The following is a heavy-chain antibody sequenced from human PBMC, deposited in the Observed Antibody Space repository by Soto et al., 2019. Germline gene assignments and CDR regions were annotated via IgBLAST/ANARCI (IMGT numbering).Heavy chain of an antibody. CDR3: ARVERYSSGWYYSYYGMHV. CDR1: GFTFSSYS. CDR2: ISSSSSYV. V-gene: IGHV3-21*01. J-gene: IGHJ6*02. D-gene: IGHD6-19*01. Sequence: GGSLRLSCAASGFTFSSYSMNWVRQAPGKGLEWVSSISSSSSYVYYADSVKGRFTISRDNAKNSLYLQMNSLRAEDTAVYYCARVERYSSGWYYSYYGMHVRGPGTTVTVS.